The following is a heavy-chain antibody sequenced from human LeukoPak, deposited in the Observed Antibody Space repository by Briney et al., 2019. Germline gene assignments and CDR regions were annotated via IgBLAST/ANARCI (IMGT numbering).Heavy chain of an antibody. CDR1: GGTFSSYA. CDR2: IIPILGIA. Sequence: SVKVSCKASGGTFSSYAISWVRQAPGQGLEWMGRIIPILGIANYAQKFQGRVTITADKSTSTAYMELSSLRSEDTAVYYCARGWIQLWLQPYYFDYWGQGTLVTVSS. V-gene: IGHV1-69*04. J-gene: IGHJ4*02. D-gene: IGHD5-18*01. CDR3: ARGWIQLWLQPYYFDY.